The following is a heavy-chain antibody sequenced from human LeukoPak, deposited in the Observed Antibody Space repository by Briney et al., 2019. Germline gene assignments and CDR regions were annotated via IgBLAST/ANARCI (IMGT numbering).Heavy chain of an antibody. V-gene: IGHV4-61*01. CDR3: ARGGVVGANDY. Sequence: SETLSLTCTVSGGSVSSDSYYWSWIRQPPGKGLEWIGYIYYTGTTNYNPSLKSRVTISVDTSKNQFSLNLNSVTAADTAVYYCARGGVVGANDYWGQGTLVTVSS. CDR1: GGSVSSDSYY. CDR2: IYYTGTT. D-gene: IGHD1-26*01. J-gene: IGHJ4*02.